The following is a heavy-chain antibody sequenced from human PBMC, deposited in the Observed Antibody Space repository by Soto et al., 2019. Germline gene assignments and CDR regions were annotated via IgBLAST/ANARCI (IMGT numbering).Heavy chain of an antibody. D-gene: IGHD2-21*01. CDR2: VYYSGST. J-gene: IGHJ4*02. CDR1: GSSISPYY. CDR3: AKFVPTPCHLLD. V-gene: IGHV4-59*01. Sequence: ETLSLTCTVSGSSISPYYWSWIRQPPGKALEWIGYVYYSGSTTYNPSLESRVTISVDSSNNRFSLKLTSVTSADTAVYYCAKFVPTPCHLLDWGPGTLVTVSS.